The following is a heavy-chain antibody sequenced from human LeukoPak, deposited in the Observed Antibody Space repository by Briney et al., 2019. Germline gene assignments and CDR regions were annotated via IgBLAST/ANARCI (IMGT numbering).Heavy chain of an antibody. CDR3: ARDPTTVVTLPYYFDF. V-gene: IGHV4-59*01. J-gene: IGHJ4*02. CDR2: IYYSGST. Sequence: SETLSLTCTVSGGSISSYYWSWIRQPPGKGLEWIGYIYYSGSTNYNPSLKSRVTISVDTSKNQFSLKLSSVTAADTAVYYCARDPTTVVTLPYYFDFWGQGTLVTVSA. D-gene: IGHD4-23*01. CDR1: GGSISSYY.